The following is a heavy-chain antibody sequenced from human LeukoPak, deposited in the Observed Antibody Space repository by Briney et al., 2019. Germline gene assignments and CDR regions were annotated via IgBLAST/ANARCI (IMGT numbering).Heavy chain of an antibody. J-gene: IGHJ4*02. D-gene: IGHD5-12*01. Sequence: PSETLSLTCTVSGGSISSGDYYWGWIRQPPGKGLEWIGYIYYSGGTNYNPSLKSRVTISVDTSKNQLSLKLSSVTAADTAVYHCARCMVATANFDYWGQGTQVTVSS. CDR2: IYYSGGT. CDR3: ARCMVATANFDY. CDR1: GGSISSGDYY. V-gene: IGHV4-61*08.